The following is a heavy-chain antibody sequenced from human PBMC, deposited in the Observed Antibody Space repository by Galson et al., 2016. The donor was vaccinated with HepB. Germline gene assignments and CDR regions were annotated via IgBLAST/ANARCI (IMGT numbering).Heavy chain of an antibody. CDR3: EKELVNNYVKCLEH. CDR2: INAGNGNT. V-gene: IGHV1-3*01. D-gene: IGHD4-11*01. Sequence: SVKVSCKASGYIFTNYAIHWVRQAPGQRLEWMGWINAGNGNTKYSQKFQGRVTINRDTSANTAYMELSSLTSEDTAVYYCEKELVNNYVKCLEHWGQGTLVTVSS. CDR1: GYIFTNYA. J-gene: IGHJ4*02.